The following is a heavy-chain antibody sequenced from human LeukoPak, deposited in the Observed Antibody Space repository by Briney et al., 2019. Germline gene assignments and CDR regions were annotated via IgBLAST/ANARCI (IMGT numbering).Heavy chain of an antibody. J-gene: IGHJ4*02. Sequence: ASVKVSCKASGYTFPSYFMHWVRQAPGQGLEWMGIINPTGGSTTYAQKFQGRVTMTRDTSTSTVYMELSSLRSDDTAVYYCARGRYCSSTSCLPPAHWGQGTLVTVSS. D-gene: IGHD2-2*01. CDR2: INPTGGST. CDR1: GYTFPSYF. V-gene: IGHV1-46*01. CDR3: ARGRYCSSTSCLPPAH.